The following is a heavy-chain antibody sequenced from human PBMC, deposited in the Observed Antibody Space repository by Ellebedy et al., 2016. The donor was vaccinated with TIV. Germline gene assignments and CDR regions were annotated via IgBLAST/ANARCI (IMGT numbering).Heavy chain of an antibody. CDR2: INPGGGGT. CDR1: GYTFTNYY. D-gene: IGHD3-16*02. Sequence: AASVKVSCKASGYTFTNYYMNWVRQAPGQGLEWMGIINPGGGGTSYAQKFQGRVTMTRDPSTSTVYMELSSLSSEDTALYYCARAPLSGVFYGMDVWGQGTTVTVSS. J-gene: IGHJ6*02. CDR3: ARAPLSGVFYGMDV. V-gene: IGHV1-46*01.